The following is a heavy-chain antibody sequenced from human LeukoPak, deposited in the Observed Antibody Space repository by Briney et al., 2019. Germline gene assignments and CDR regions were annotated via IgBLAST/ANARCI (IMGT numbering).Heavy chain of an antibody. J-gene: IGHJ6*04. Sequence: PSETLSLTCAAYGGSFSGYYWSWLRQPPGKGLEWIGEINHSGSTNYNPSLKSRVTISVDTSKNQFSLKLSSVTAADTAVYYCARACWGILIPHGMDVWGKGTTVTVSS. V-gene: IGHV4-34*01. D-gene: IGHD3-9*01. CDR1: GGSFSGYY. CDR2: INHSGST. CDR3: ARACWGILIPHGMDV.